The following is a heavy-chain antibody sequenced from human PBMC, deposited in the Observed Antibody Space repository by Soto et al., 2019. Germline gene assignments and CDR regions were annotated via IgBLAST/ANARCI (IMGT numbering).Heavy chain of an antibody. CDR3: ARDIYYDSSGYSPFDY. J-gene: IGHJ4*02. CDR2: IYTSGST. Sequence: SETLSLTCTVSGGSISSYYWSWIRQPAGKGLEWIGRIYTSGSTNYNPSLKSRVTMSVDTSKNQFSLKLSSVTAADTAVHYCARDIYYDSSGYSPFDYWGQGTLVTVSS. CDR1: GGSISSYY. D-gene: IGHD3-22*01. V-gene: IGHV4-4*07.